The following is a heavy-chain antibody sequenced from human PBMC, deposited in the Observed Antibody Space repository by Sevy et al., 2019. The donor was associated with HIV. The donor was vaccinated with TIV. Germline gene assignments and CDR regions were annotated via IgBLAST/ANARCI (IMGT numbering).Heavy chain of an antibody. CDR3: ARDDFEVRGVKGYYYYYGMDV. J-gene: IGHJ6*02. D-gene: IGHD3-10*01. CDR2: ISSSSSYI. V-gene: IGHV3-21*01. Sequence: GGSLRLSCAASGFTFSSYSRNWVRQAPGKGLEWVSSISSSSSYIYYADSVKGRFTISRDNAKNSLYLQMNSLRAEDTAVYYCARDDFEVRGVKGYYYYYGMDVWGQGTTVTVSS. CDR1: GFTFSSYS.